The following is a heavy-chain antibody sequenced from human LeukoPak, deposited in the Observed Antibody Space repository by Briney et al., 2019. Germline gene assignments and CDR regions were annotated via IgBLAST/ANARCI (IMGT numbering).Heavy chain of an antibody. J-gene: IGHJ5*02. CDR1: GGSISSYY. Sequence: PSETLSLTCTVSGGSISSYYWSWIRQPPRKGLEWIGYIYTSGSTNYNPSLKSRVTISVDTSKNQFSLKLSSVTAPDTAVYYCARWGLAGTAYWNWFDPWGQGTLVTVSS. CDR3: ARWGLAGTAYWNWFDP. V-gene: IGHV4-4*09. CDR2: IYTSGST. D-gene: IGHD1-1*01.